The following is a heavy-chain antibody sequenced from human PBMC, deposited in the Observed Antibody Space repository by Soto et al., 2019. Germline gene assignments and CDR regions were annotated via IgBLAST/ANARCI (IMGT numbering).Heavy chain of an antibody. D-gene: IGHD4-17*01. J-gene: IGHJ5*02. CDR2: INHSGST. CDR3: ARGLYTVTTTGSWFDP. V-gene: IGHV4-34*01. CDR1: GGSFSGYY. Sequence: QVQLQQWGAGLLKPSETLSLTCAVYGGSFSGYYWSWIRQPPGKGLEWIGEINHSGSTNYNPSLKSRVTISVDTSKNHFCRKLSSVTAADTAVYYCARGLYTVTTTGSWFDPWGQGTLVTVSS.